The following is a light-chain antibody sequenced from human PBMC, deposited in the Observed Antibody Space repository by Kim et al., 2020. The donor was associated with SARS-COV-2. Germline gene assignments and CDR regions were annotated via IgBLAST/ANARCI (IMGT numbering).Light chain of an antibody. J-gene: IGKJ2*01. Sequence: LSPGERATLSCRASQSVTSSYLAWYQKKSGQAPRLLIYAASSRAAAIPDRFSGSGSGTDFTLTISRMEPEDFAVYYCQQYGNSPYTFGQGTKLEIK. CDR1: QSVTSSY. CDR3: QQYGNSPYT. V-gene: IGKV3-20*01. CDR2: AAS.